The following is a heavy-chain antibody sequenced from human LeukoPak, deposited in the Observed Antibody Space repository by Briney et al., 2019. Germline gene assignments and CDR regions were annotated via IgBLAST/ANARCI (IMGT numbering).Heavy chain of an antibody. D-gene: IGHD4-17*01. CDR3: ARDPENDDYGDSSGDDY. J-gene: IGHJ4*02. CDR1: GGTFRSYA. Sequence: SVKVSCEASGGTFRSYAVSWVRQAPGQGLEWVGRIIPMLAIPKHVKNYAQRFQGRVSITADKSTSTAYMELSSLRSEDTAVYYCARDPENDDYGDSSGDDYWGQGTLVTVSS. V-gene: IGHV1-69*04. CDR2: IIPMLAIP.